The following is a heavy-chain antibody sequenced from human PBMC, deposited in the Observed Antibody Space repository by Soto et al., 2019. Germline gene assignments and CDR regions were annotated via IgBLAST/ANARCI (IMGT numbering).Heavy chain of an antibody. V-gene: IGHV3-7*01. J-gene: IGHJ5*02. CDR3: ARVGIAATNTMRFDP. CDR2: IKQDGSEK. D-gene: IGHD6-13*01. Sequence: GGSLRLSCAASGFTFSSHWMSWVRQAPGKGLEWVANIKQDGSEKYYVDSVKGRFTISRDNAKNSLYLQMNSLRAEDTAVYYCARVGIAATNTMRFDPWGQGTLVTVPS. CDR1: GFTFSSHW.